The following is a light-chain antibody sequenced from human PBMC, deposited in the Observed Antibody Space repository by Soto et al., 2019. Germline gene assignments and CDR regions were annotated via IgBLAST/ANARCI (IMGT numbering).Light chain of an antibody. J-gene: IGKJ5*01. V-gene: IGKV1D-13*01. CDR1: QGISSA. CDR3: QQLSNNPYT. Sequence: AIQLTQSPSSLSASVRDRVTITCRASQGISSALAWYQHKPGKAPKVLIYGTSTLQSGVPSRFSGSGSGTEFTLTISSLQPEDSATYHCQQLSNNPYTFGQGTRLEIK. CDR2: GTS.